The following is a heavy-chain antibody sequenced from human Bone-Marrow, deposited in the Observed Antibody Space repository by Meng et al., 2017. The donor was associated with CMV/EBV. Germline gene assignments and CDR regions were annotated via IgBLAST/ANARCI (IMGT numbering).Heavy chain of an antibody. CDR2: IYYTGST. V-gene: IGHV4-59*01. CDR1: GDFITSNY. J-gene: IGHJ3*02. D-gene: IGHD5-12*01. Sequence: ESLKISCTVSGDFITSNYWTWIRQPPGKGLEWIGYIYYTGSTHYNPSLKSRITISLDMSKNQFSLNLSSVTASDTAVYYCATYSAGALDIWGQGTMVTVSS. CDR3: ATYSAGALDI.